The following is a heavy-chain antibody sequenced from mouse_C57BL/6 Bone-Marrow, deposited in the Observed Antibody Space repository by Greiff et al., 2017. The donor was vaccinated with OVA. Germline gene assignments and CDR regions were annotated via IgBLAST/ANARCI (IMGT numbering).Heavy chain of an antibody. CDR2: IYIGNGYT. J-gene: IGHJ2*01. V-gene: IGHV1-58*01. D-gene: IGHD1-1*01. CDR1: GYTFTSYG. Sequence: EVQLQQSGAELVRPGSSVKMSCKTSGYTFTSYGINWVKQRPGQGLEWIGYIYIGNGYTEYNEKFKGKATLTSDTSSSTAYMQLSSLTSEDSAIYCCAREGYYYGSSYVVYFDYWGQGTTLTVSS. CDR3: AREGYYYGSSYVVYFDY.